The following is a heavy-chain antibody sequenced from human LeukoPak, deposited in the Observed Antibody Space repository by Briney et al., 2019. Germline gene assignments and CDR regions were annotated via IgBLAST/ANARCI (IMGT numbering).Heavy chain of an antibody. V-gene: IGHV1-69*13. CDR1: GGTFSSYA. CDR3: ARSAGTTDYYYGMDV. D-gene: IGHD1-7*01. Sequence: ASVKVSCKASGGTFSSYAISWVRQAPGQGLEWMGGIIPIFGTANYAQKFQGGVTITADESTSTAYMELSSLRSEDTAVYYCARSAGTTDYYYGMDVRGQGTTVTVSS. CDR2: IIPIFGTA. J-gene: IGHJ6*02.